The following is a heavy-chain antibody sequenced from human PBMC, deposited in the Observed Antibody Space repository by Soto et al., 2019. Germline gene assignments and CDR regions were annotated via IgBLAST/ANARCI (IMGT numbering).Heavy chain of an antibody. CDR2: INPSGGST. J-gene: IGHJ4*02. CDR3: ARPRIAVAGRGGLGY. D-gene: IGHD6-19*01. V-gene: IGHV1-46*01. CDR1: GYTFTSYY. Sequence: ASVNFSCKASGYTFTSYYMHWVRQAPGQGLEWMGIINPSGGSTSYAQKFQGRVTMTRDTSTSTVYMELSSLRSEDTAVYYCARPRIAVAGRGGLGYWGQGTLVTVSS.